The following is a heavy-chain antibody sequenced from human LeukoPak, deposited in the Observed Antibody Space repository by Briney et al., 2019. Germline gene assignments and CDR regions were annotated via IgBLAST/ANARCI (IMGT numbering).Heavy chain of an antibody. Sequence: PGGSLRLSCAASGFTFNTYGMHWVRQAPGKGLEWVAFIRFDGSNEYYADSVKGRFTISRDNSKNTLYLQMNSLRAEDTAVYYCAKDSLPAGHNWNNYYFDYWGQGTLVTVSS. D-gene: IGHD1/OR15-1a*01. CDR1: GFTFNTYG. CDR2: IRFDGSNE. V-gene: IGHV3-30*02. CDR3: AKDSLPAGHNWNNYYFDY. J-gene: IGHJ4*02.